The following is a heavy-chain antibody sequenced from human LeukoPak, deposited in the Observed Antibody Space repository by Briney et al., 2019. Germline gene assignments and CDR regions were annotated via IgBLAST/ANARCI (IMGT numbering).Heavy chain of an antibody. J-gene: IGHJ3*02. D-gene: IGHD3-3*01. CDR1: GYTFTSYY. CDR2: INPSGGST. Sequence: GASVKVSCKASGYTFTSYYMHWVRQAPGQGLEWMGIINPSGGSTSYAQKFQGRVTMTRDTSISTAHMELSRLRSDDTAVYYCAREAALRFLESTAFDIWGQGTMVTVSS. V-gene: IGHV1-46*01. CDR3: AREAALRFLESTAFDI.